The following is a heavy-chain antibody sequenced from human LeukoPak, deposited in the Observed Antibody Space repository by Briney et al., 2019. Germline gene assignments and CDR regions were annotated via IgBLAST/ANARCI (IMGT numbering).Heavy chain of an antibody. D-gene: IGHD1-1*01. CDR2: INPSGGSP. V-gene: IGHV1-46*01. CDR1: GYTFTSNF. Sequence: ASVKVSCKASGYTFTSNFIHWVRQAPGQGLEWMGIINPSGGSPTYAQRFQGRVTMTRDPSTSTVYMELSSLRSEDTAVYYCARETGSLDYWGQGSLATVSS. CDR3: ARETGSLDY. J-gene: IGHJ4*02.